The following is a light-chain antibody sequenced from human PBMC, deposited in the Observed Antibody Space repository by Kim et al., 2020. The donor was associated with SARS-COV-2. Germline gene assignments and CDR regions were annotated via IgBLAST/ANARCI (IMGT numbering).Light chain of an antibody. Sequence: QSALTQPASVSGSPGQAIPIACTGTSSDVGRYNYVSWYQQHSGKAPRLIIHDVSERPSGVSDRFSGSKSGNTASLTISGLQAEDEADYYCSSFRATSWRSRRTVVFGGGTKVTVL. J-gene: IGLJ2*01. CDR2: DVS. V-gene: IGLV2-14*03. CDR1: SSDVGRYNY. CDR3: SSFRATSWRSRRTVV.